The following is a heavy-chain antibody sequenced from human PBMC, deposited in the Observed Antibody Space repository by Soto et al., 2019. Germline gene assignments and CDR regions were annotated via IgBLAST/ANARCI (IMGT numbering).Heavy chain of an antibody. CDR3: ARGAYYDSSGYYDLDFDY. CDR1: GGSVSSGSYY. Sequence: SETLSLTCTVSGGSVSSGSYYWSWIRQPPGKGLEWIGYIYYSGSTNYNPSLKSRVTISVDTSKNQFSLKLSSVTAADTAVYYCARGAYYDSSGYYDLDFDYWGQGTLVTVSS. CDR2: IYYSGST. V-gene: IGHV4-61*01. D-gene: IGHD3-22*01. J-gene: IGHJ4*02.